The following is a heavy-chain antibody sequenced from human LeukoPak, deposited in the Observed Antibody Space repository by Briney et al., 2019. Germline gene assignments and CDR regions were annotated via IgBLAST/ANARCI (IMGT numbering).Heavy chain of an antibody. J-gene: IGHJ4*02. CDR2: INPSGGST. CDR1: GYTFTSYY. V-gene: IGHV1-46*01. Sequence: ASVKVSCKASGYTFTSYYMHWVRQAPGQGLEWMGIINPSGGSTSYAQKFQDRVTMTRDTSTSTVYMELSSLRSEDTAVYYCARVQPHYYDSSGLYYFDYWGQGTLVTVSS. D-gene: IGHD3-22*01. CDR3: ARVQPHYYDSSGLYYFDY.